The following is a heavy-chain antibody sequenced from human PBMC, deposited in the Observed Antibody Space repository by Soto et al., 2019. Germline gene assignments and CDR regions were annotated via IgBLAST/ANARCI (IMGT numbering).Heavy chain of an antibody. CDR2: ISGSGGST. CDR1: GFTFSSYA. J-gene: IGHJ4*02. D-gene: IGHD3-16*02. CDR3: AKYKSGNDYVWGSYRYNAHFDY. Sequence: GGSLRLSCAASGFTFSSYAMSWVRQAPGKGLEWVSAISGSGGSTYYADSVKGRFTISRDNSKNTLYLQMNSLRAEDTAVYYCAKYKSGNDYVWGSYRYNAHFDYWGQGTLVTV. V-gene: IGHV3-23*01.